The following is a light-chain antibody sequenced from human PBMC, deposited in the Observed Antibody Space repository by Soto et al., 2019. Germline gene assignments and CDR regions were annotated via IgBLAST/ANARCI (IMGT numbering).Light chain of an antibody. CDR1: QGISTY. J-gene: IGKJ1*01. CDR2: AAS. CDR3: QKYDSAPRT. Sequence: DIQMTQSPSSLSASVGDRVTITCRASQGISTYLAWYQQKPGKVPKLLIYAASTLQSGVPSRFSVSGSGTDFTLTISSLQPEDVATYYCQKYDSAPRTFGQGTKVEIK. V-gene: IGKV1-27*01.